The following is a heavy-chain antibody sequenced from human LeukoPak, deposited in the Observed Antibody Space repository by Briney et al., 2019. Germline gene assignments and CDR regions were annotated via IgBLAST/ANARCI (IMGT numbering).Heavy chain of an antibody. CDR2: ISSGGGSI. CDR1: GFTFSTYS. Sequence: GGSLRLSCAASGFTFSTYSMNWVRQAPGKGLEWVSHISSGGGSISYADSVKGRFTISRDNAKSSLYLQMHSLRAEDTAVYYCERAAQTTAAAGTEDFDYWGQGTLVTVSS. V-gene: IGHV3-21*05. D-gene: IGHD6-13*01. CDR3: ERAAQTTAAAGTEDFDY. J-gene: IGHJ4*02.